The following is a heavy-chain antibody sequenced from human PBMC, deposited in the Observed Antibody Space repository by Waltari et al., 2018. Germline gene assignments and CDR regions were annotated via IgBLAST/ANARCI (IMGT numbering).Heavy chain of an antibody. V-gene: IGHV3-53*01. CDR3: ARAESGGMFDYYYGMDV. Sequence: ELQLVEYGGGLIQPGGSLRLSCAASGFNVTTPDLSWVRQGLGKGLEWISVMYSGRITYYADSVKGRFTISRDSYRNTLSLQMISLRAEDTAVYYCARAESGGMFDYYYGMDVWGQGTMVTVSS. J-gene: IGHJ6*02. CDR2: MYSGRIT. CDR1: GFNVTTPD. D-gene: IGHD2-15*01.